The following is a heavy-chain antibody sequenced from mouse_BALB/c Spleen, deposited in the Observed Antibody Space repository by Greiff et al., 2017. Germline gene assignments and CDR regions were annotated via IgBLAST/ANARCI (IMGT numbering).Heavy chain of an antibody. Sequence: VQLQQSGAELVKPGASVKLSCTASGFNIKDTYMHWVKQRPEQGLEWFGRIDPANGNAKYDPKFQGKATITADTSSNTAYLQLSSLTSEDTAVYYCANDGNSPFAYWGQGTLVTVSA. CDR2: IDPANGNA. CDR3: ANDGNSPFAY. V-gene: IGHV14-3*02. J-gene: IGHJ3*01. D-gene: IGHD2-3*01. CDR1: GFNIKDTY.